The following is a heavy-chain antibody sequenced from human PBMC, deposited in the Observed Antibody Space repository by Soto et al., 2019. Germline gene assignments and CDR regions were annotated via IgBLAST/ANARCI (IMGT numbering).Heavy chain of an antibody. CDR3: ARDLDYYDSSGYYRNWFDP. J-gene: IGHJ5*02. CDR1: GGTFSSYT. CDR2: IIPILGIA. D-gene: IGHD3-22*01. V-gene: IGHV1-69*04. Sequence: GASVKVSCKASGGTFSSYTISWVRQAPGQGLEWMGRIIPILGIANYAQKFQGRVTITADKSTSTAYMELSSLRSEDTAVYYCARDLDYYDSSGYYRNWFDPWGQGTLVTVS.